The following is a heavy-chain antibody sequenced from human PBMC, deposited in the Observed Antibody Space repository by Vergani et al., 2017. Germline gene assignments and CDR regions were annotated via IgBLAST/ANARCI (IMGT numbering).Heavy chain of an antibody. V-gene: IGHV3-21*01. D-gene: IGHD3-22*01. CDR2: ISSSSSYI. Sequence: EVQLVESGGGLVKPGGSLRLSCAASGFTFSSYSMNWVRQAPGKGLEWVSSISSSSSYIYYADSVKGRFTISRDNAKNSLYLQMNSLRAEDTAVYYCARSIVYPYRSGYYSDAFDIWGQGTMVTVSS. CDR1: GFTFSSYS. J-gene: IGHJ3*02. CDR3: ARSIVYPYRSGYYSDAFDI.